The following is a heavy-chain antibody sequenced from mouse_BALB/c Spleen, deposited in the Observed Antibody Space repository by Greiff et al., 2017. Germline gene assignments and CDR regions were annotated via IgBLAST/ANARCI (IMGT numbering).Heavy chain of an antibody. CDR3: GRDEYYGSSLGY. Sequence: VQLQQSAAELARPGASVKISCKASGYSFTGYFMNWVKQSHGKSLEWIGRINPYNGDTFYNQKFKGKATLTVDKSSSTAHMELLSLTSEDSAVYYCGRDEYYGSSLGYWGQGTTLTVSS. D-gene: IGHD1-1*01. CDR1: GYSFTGYF. CDR2: INPYNGDT. J-gene: IGHJ2*01. V-gene: IGHV1-37*01.